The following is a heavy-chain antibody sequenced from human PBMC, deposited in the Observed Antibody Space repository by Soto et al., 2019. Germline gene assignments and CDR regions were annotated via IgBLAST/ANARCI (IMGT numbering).Heavy chain of an antibody. V-gene: IGHV3-23*01. J-gene: IGHJ3*02. CDR3: ASAKAVVIAALGI. D-gene: IGHD2-21*01. CDR1: GFMFNNSA. Sequence: GGSLRLSCTASGFMFNNSAMTWVRQAPGQGLQWVASVSDNGGSRGGTYYADSVKGRFTISRDNSKNNLYLQLDSLTGADTAVYYCASAKAVVIAALGIWGQGTMVTVSS. CDR2: VSDNGGSRGGT.